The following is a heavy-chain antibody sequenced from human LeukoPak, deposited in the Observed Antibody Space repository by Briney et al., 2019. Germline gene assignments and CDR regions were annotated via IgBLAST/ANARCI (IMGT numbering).Heavy chain of an antibody. CDR1: GDTFSNYA. CDR2: IIPIFGTA. CDR3: ARGYCSSTSCKGWFDY. Sequence: SVKVSCKASGDTFSNYAVSWVRQAPGQGLEWMGRIIPIFGTANYAQKFQGRVTITTDESTSTAYMELSSLRSEDTAVYYCARGYCSSTSCKGWFDYWGQGTLVTVSS. J-gene: IGHJ4*02. D-gene: IGHD2-2*01. V-gene: IGHV1-69*05.